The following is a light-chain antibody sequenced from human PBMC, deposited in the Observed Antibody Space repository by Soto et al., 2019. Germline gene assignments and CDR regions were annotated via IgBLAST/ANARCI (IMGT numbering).Light chain of an antibody. J-gene: IGKJ2*01. CDR2: DAS. Sequence: EIVSTQSPATLSLSPGERATLSCRASQSVSSYLAWYQQKPGQAPRLLIYDASKRATGIPARFSGSGSGTDSTLTISSPEHEDSAVYYCQQRTNWPHTFGQRTKLEIK. V-gene: IGKV3-11*01. CDR3: QQRTNWPHT. CDR1: QSVSSY.